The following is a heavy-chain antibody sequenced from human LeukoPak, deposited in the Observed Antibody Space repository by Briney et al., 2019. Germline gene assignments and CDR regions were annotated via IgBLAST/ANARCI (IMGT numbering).Heavy chain of an antibody. V-gene: IGHV5-51*01. Sequence: GESLKISCKGSGYSFISYWIGWVLQMAGKGLEWMGIIFPGDSDTRYSPSFQGQVTISADKSISTAYLQWSSLKASDTAMYYCASSLYYYDSSGYCYGFDAFDIWGQGTMVTVSS. CDR1: GYSFISYW. CDR2: IFPGDSDT. D-gene: IGHD3-22*01. J-gene: IGHJ3*02. CDR3: ASSLYYYDSSGYCYGFDAFDI.